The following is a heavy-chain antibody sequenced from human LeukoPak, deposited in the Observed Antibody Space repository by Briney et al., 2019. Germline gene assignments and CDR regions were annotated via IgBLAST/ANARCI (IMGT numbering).Heavy chain of an antibody. Sequence: ASVKVSCKASGCTFTSYDINWVRQATGQGLEWMGWMNPNSGNTGYAQKFQGRVTMTRNTSISTAYMELSSLRSEDTAVYYCATYCSSTSCYGVWGQGTTVTVSS. CDR3: ATYCSSTSCYGV. D-gene: IGHD2-2*01. CDR2: MNPNSGNT. J-gene: IGHJ6*02. CDR1: GCTFTSYD. V-gene: IGHV1-8*01.